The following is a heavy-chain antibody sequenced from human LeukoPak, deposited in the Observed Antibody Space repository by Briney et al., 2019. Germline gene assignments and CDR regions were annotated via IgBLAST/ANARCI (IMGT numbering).Heavy chain of an antibody. Sequence: PGGSLRLSCAASGFTFSTYWMHWVRQAPGKGLVWVSRINADVSSTSYANSVKGRFTISRDNAKNTLYLQMNSLRAEDTAVYYCARGVYIAAAQYGYWGQGTLVTVSS. CDR1: GFTFSTYW. CDR3: ARGVYIAAAQYGY. CDR2: INADVSST. J-gene: IGHJ4*02. V-gene: IGHV3-74*01. D-gene: IGHD6-13*01.